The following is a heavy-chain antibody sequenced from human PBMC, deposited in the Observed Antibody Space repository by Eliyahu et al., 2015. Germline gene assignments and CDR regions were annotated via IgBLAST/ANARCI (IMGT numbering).Heavy chain of an antibody. V-gene: IGHV4-39*01. CDR3: AGYCTSPTCYGSDP. Sequence: QLQLQXSGPGLVKPXETLSLXCTVSGGXISXNSYYWGWIRQPPGKGLEWIGDMYDNGGTNYXPSVQSRVAMSLDTSRNQFSLKLSSVTAADTAVYYCAGYCTSPTCYGSDPWGQGTLVTVSP. CDR1: GGXISXNSYY. J-gene: IGHJ5*02. D-gene: IGHD2/OR15-2a*01. CDR2: MYDNGGT.